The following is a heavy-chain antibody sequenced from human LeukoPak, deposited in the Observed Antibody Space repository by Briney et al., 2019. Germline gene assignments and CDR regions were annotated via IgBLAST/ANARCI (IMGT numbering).Heavy chain of an antibody. D-gene: IGHD2-15*01. CDR1: GGSISSGDYY. J-gene: IGHJ2*01. V-gene: IGHV4-30-4*01. CDR2: IYYSGST. CDR3: ARAPRILSDPSIRVANDWYFDL. Sequence: SETLSVTCTVSGGSISSGDYYWRWIRQPPGKGLEWIGYIYYSGSTDYNPSIKSRVTISLDTSKNQFSLKLSSVTAADTAVYYCARAPRILSDPSIRVANDWYFDLWGRGSLVTVSS.